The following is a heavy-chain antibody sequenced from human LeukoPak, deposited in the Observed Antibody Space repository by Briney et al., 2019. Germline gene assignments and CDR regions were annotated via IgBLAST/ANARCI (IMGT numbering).Heavy chain of an antibody. CDR1: GFTLRNYD. Sequence: GGSLRLSCAASGFTLRNYDMHWVRQPTGKGLEWVSAMGTGDDTYYSGSVKGRFTTVRENAKNTVYLQMNSLRAGDTAMYYCARRSAAARIDAFDIWGQGTMVIVSS. J-gene: IGHJ3*02. CDR3: ARRSAAARIDAFDI. V-gene: IGHV3-13*01. CDR2: MGTGDDT. D-gene: IGHD5-18*01.